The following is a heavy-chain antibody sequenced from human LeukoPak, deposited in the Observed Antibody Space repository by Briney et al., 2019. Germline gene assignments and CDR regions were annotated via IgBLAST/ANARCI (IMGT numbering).Heavy chain of an antibody. CDR2: ISSSGST. CDR3: ASQYSSSWYNGGPFDP. J-gene: IGHJ5*02. Sequence: PSETLSLTCKVSGGSISSGSHYWSWIRQPAGKGLEWIGRISSSGSTIYNPSLKSRVTISVDMSKNQFSLKLTSVTAADTAVYYCASQYSSSWYNGGPFDPWGQGTLVTVSS. D-gene: IGHD6-13*01. V-gene: IGHV4-61*02. CDR1: GGSISSGSHY.